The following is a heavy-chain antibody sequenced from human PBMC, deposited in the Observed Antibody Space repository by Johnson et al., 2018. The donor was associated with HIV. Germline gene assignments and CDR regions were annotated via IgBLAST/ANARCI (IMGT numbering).Heavy chain of an antibody. V-gene: IGHV3-30*02. CDR3: ASPWGRYSISSLDTFDI. CDR2: IRYDGSDK. D-gene: IGHD6-6*01. J-gene: IGHJ3*02. CDR1: GFTFSNFG. Sequence: QVQLVESGGGVVQPGGSLRLSCAASGFTFSNFGMHWVRQAPGKGLEWVAFIRYDGSDKFYADSVKGRFTISRDNSKNTLYLQMNSLRVEDTAVYYCASPWGRYSISSLDTFDIWGQGTMDTVSS.